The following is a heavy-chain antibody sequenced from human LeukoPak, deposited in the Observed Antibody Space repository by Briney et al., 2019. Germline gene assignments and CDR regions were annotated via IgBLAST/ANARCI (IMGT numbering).Heavy chain of an antibody. D-gene: IGHD3-22*01. CDR1: GYIFTNYD. CDR3: ARVPSYHDSSGYSAYYDNGMDV. Sequence: APVKVSCKASGYIFTNYDINWVRQATGQGLEWMGWMNPNSGNTGYAQKFQGRVTMTGSNSITTAYMELSSLRSEDTAVYYCARVPSYHDSSGYSAYYDNGMDVWGQGTTVTVSS. V-gene: IGHV1-8*01. J-gene: IGHJ6*02. CDR2: MNPNSGNT.